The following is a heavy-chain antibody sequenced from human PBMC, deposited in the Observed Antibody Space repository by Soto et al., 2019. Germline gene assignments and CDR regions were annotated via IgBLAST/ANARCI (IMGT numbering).Heavy chain of an antibody. Sequence: QVQLVQSGAEVKKPGASVKVSCKASGYTFTGYYMHWVRQAPGQGLEWMGWINPNSGGTNYAQKFQGWVTMTRDTSISTAYMELSRLRSDDTAVYYCARDQGGYCSGGSCPYYYYGMDVWGQGTTVTVSS. CDR2: INPNSGGT. J-gene: IGHJ6*02. V-gene: IGHV1-2*04. D-gene: IGHD2-15*01. CDR3: ARDQGGYCSGGSCPYYYYGMDV. CDR1: GYTFTGYY.